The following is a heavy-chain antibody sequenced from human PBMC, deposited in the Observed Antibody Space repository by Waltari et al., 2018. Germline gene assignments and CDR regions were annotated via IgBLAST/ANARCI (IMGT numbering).Heavy chain of an antibody. Sequence: QVQLQESGPGLVKPSETLSLTCTVSGGSISSHYWSWIRQPPGKGLEWIGDIYYSGSTNYNPSLKSRVTISVDTSKNQFSLKLSSVTAADTAVYYCARDRNDYGSGSYYKPRGDYYYGMDVWGQGTTVTVSS. CDR3: ARDRNDYGSGSYYKPRGDYYYGMDV. J-gene: IGHJ6*02. V-gene: IGHV4-59*11. D-gene: IGHD3-10*01. CDR1: GGSISSHY. CDR2: IYYSGST.